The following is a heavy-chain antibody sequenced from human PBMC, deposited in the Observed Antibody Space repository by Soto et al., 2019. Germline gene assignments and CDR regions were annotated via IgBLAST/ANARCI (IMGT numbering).Heavy chain of an antibody. CDR2: MNPNSGNT. Sequence: ASVKVSCKASGYTFTSYDINWVRQATGQGLEWMGWMNPNSGNTGYAQKFQGRVTMTRNTSISTAYMELSSLRSEDTAGDYCASGLASGVSIFRGTYYYGMDVWGQGTTVTVSS. V-gene: IGHV1-8*01. CDR1: GYTFTSYD. CDR3: ASGLASGVSIFRGTYYYGMDV. D-gene: IGHD3-3*02. J-gene: IGHJ6*02.